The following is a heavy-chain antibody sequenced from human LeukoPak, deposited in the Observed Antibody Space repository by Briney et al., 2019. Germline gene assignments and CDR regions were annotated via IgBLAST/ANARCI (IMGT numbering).Heavy chain of an antibody. CDR1: GFTFSSYA. Sequence: GGSLRLSCAASGFTFSSYAMGWVRQAPGKGLEWVSVISGNGGTTDYAHSVKGRFTISRDNSKNTLYLQMNSLRVEDTAVYYCANRATVNAFDYWGQGTLVTVSS. J-gene: IGHJ4*02. V-gene: IGHV3-23*01. D-gene: IGHD1-26*01. CDR3: ANRATVNAFDY. CDR2: ISGNGGTT.